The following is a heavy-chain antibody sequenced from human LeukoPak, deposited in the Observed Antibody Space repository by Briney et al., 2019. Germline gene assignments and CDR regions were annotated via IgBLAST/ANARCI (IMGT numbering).Heavy chain of an antibody. D-gene: IGHD2-2*01. CDR3: ARHNIVVVPAALEPFDY. CDR2: IYYSGST. V-gene: IGHV4-39*01. CDR1: GGSISSSSYY. Sequence: PSETLSLTCTVSGGSISSSSYYWGWIRQPPGKGLEWIGSIYYSGSTYYNPSLKSRVTISVDTSKNQFSLKLSSVTAADTAVYYCARHNIVVVPAALEPFDYWGQGTLVTVSS. J-gene: IGHJ4*02.